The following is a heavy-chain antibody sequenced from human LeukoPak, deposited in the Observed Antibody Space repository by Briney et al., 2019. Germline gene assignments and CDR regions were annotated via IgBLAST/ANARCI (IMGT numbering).Heavy chain of an antibody. V-gene: IGHV3-64*01. J-gene: IGHJ6*03. CDR1: GFTFSSYA. CDR3: AKDSYYDSSGPLLYYYMDV. CDR2: ISSNGGST. Sequence: GGSLRLSCAASGFTFSSYAMHWVRQAPGKGLEYVSAISSNGGSTYYANSVKGRFTISRDNSKNTLYLQMNSLRAEDTAVYYCAKDSYYDSSGPLLYYYMDVWGKGTTVTVSS. D-gene: IGHD3-22*01.